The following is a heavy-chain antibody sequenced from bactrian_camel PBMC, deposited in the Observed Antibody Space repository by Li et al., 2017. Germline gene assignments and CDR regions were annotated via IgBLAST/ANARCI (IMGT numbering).Heavy chain of an antibody. Sequence: QVQLVESGGGSVQAGGSLRLSCKVSGHSRGSNCVGWYRLPPGRAPAEREGIAAIRRDGGETWYAASVKGRFTISKDTAKITLALQMSSLEPEDTAVYYCAASAYGGRECPLESSEYYDWGQGTQVTVS. V-gene: IGHV3S55*01. CDR1: GHSRGSNC. CDR2: IRRDGGET. CDR3: AASAYGGRECPLESSEYYD. D-gene: IGHD6*01. J-gene: IGHJ4*01.